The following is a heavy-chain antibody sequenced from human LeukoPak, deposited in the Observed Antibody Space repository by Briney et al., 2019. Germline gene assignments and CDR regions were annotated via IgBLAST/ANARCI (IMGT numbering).Heavy chain of an antibody. CDR2: IDWDDDK. Sequence: SGPTLLNPTPTLTLTFTFSGFSLSTRGMRVSWIRQPPGKALEWLARIDWDDDKFYSTSLKTRLTISKDTSKNQVVLTMTNMDPVDTATYYCARTPNYYYYYMDVWGKGTTVTVSS. J-gene: IGHJ6*03. CDR1: GFSLSTRGMR. V-gene: IGHV2-70*04. CDR3: ARTPNYYYYYMDV.